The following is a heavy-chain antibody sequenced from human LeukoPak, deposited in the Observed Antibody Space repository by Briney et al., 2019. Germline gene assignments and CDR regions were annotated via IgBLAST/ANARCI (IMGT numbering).Heavy chain of an antibody. J-gene: IGHJ4*02. CDR3: ARDLGFGAPDDS. CDR2: MSYDERDK. V-gene: IGHV3-30*03. Sequence: GGSLRLSCEVSGFTFSHYGIHWVRQAPGKGLEWVAVMSYDERDKYYADSVRGRFTLSRDNSKNAVYLQMNSLRTEDTAVYYCARDLGFGAPDDSWGQGTLVTVSS. CDR1: GFTFSHYG. D-gene: IGHD3-10*01.